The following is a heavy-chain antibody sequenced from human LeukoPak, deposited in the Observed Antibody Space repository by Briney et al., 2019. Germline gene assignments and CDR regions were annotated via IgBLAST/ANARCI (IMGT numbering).Heavy chain of an antibody. V-gene: IGHV3-53*01. D-gene: IGHD1-1*01. CDR2: LYSGGNA. CDR3: ARTTGARTFYFNGMDV. J-gene: IGHJ6*02. CDR1: EFTVSDNY. Sequence: GGSLRLSCAASEFTVSDNYMSWVCQAPGKGLEWVSILYSGGNAYYTDSVKGRFTISRDNSKNTVYLQMNSLRAGDTAVYFCARTTGARTFYFNGMDVWGQGTTVTVSS.